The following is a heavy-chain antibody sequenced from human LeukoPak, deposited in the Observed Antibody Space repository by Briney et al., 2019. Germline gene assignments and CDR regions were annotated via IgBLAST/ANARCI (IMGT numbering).Heavy chain of an antibody. CDR2: IYTSGST. Sequence: SETLSLTCTVSGGSISSYYWSWIRQPAGKGLGWIGRIYTSGSTNYNPSLKSRVTMSVDTSKNQFSLKLSSVTAADTAVYYCARSGSRLVMDVWGKGTTVTVSS. CDR3: ARSGSRLVMDV. CDR1: GGSISSYY. V-gene: IGHV4-4*07. J-gene: IGHJ6*03. D-gene: IGHD1-26*01.